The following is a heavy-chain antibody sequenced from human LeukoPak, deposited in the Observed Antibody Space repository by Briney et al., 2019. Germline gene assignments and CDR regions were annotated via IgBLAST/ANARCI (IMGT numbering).Heavy chain of an antibody. D-gene: IGHD6-19*01. CDR1: GGSISSGDYY. CDR3: ARPNIAVAGTASAFDI. J-gene: IGHJ3*02. CDR2: IYYSGST. Sequence: SQTLSLTCTVSGGSISSGDYYWSWIRQPPGKGLEWIGYIYYSGSTYYNPSLKSRVTISVDTSKNQFSLKLSSVTAADTAVYYCARPNIAVAGTASAFDIWGQGTMVTVSS. V-gene: IGHV4-30-4*01.